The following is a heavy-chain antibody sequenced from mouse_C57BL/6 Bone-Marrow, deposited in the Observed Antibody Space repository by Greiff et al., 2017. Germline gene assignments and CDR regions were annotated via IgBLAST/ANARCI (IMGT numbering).Heavy chain of an antibody. D-gene: IGHD2-4*01. CDR3: AMDIYYEYYGSLDLAMDD. CDR2: IHPSDSDT. J-gene: IGHJ4*01. CDR1: GYTFTSYW. Sequence: VQLQPPGAELVKPGASVKVSCKASGYTFTSYWMHWVKQRPGQGLEWIGRIHPSDSDTNYNQKFKGKATLTVDKSSSTAYMQLSSLTSEDSAVYYCAMDIYYEYYGSLDLAMDDWGQGTSVTVSS. V-gene: IGHV1-74*01.